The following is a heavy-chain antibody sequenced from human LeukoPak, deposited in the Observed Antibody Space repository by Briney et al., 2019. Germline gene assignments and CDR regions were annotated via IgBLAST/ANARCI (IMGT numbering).Heavy chain of an antibody. CDR1: GYTCTSYD. Sequence: ASVKVSCKASGYTCTSYDINWVRQATGQWLELMEWTSPNSDNTGYAHKFQGRVTFARDTSISTAYIELRRPTPEDTAVYYCARDYGGSSRSFDPWGQGTLVTVSS. CDR3: ARDYGGSSRSFDP. D-gene: IGHD4-23*01. CDR2: TSPNSDNT. V-gene: IGHV1-8*01. J-gene: IGHJ5*02.